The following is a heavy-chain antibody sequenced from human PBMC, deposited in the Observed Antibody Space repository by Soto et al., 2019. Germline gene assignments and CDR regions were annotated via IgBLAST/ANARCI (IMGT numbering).Heavy chain of an antibody. D-gene: IGHD2-2*01. V-gene: IGHV3-23*01. Sequence: EVQLLESGGGLVQPGGSLRLSCAASGFTFSSYAMSWVRQAPGKGLEWVSAISGSGGSTYYADSVKGRFTISRDNSKNTLYLQMNSLRAEDTAVYYCAKSPRGYCSSTSFGNTDGLGYWCQGTLFTVSS. CDR1: GFTFSSYA. J-gene: IGHJ4*02. CDR3: AKSPRGYCSSTSFGNTDGLGY. CDR2: ISGSGGST.